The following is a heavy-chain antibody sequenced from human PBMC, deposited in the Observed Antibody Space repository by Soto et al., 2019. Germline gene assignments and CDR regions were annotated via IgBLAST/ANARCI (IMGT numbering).Heavy chain of an antibody. V-gene: IGHV3-64*01. D-gene: IGHD6-6*01. CDR3: ARRARPDFYYMDV. J-gene: IGHJ6*03. CDR1: GFTLSGYA. Sequence: HPGGPLSLSCPASGFTLSGYAMDWVRQAPGKGLEYVSGISSNGVGTYYANSVQGRFTISRDNSKNTVYLQMGSLRPEDMAVYYCARRARPDFYYMDVWGKGTTVTVSS. CDR2: ISSNGVGT.